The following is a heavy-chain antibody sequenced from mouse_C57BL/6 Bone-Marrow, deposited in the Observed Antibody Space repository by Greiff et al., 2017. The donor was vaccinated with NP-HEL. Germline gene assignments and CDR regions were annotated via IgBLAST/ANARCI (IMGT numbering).Heavy chain of an antibody. CDR1: GYTFTSYW. CDR3: ARSIYYDYGDY. J-gene: IGHJ2*01. V-gene: IGHV1-61*01. CDR2: IYPSDSET. D-gene: IGHD2-4*01. Sequence: VQLQQPGAELVRPGSSVKLSCKASGYTFTSYWMDWVKQRPGQGLEWIGNIYPSDSETHYNQKFKDKATLTVDKSSSTAYMQLSSLTSEYSAVYYCARSIYYDYGDYWGQGTTLTVSS.